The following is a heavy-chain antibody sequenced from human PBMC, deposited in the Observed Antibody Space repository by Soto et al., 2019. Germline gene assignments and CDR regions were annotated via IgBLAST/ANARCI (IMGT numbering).Heavy chain of an antibody. D-gene: IGHD6-25*01. CDR3: ARDRVFSGLDYYYYYGMDV. Sequence: LSLTCTVSGGSISSYYWSWIRQPPGKGLEWIGYIYYSGSTNYNPSLKSRVTISVDTSKNQFSLKLSSVTAADTAVYYCARDRVFSGLDYYYYYGMDVWGQGTTVTVSS. CDR2: IYYSGST. CDR1: GGSISSYY. J-gene: IGHJ6*02. V-gene: IGHV4-59*01.